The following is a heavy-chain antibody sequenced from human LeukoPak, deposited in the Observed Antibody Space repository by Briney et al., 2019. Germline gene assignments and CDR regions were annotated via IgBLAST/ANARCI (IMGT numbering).Heavy chain of an antibody. D-gene: IGHD3-3*01. V-gene: IGHV4-30-4*01. CDR1: GVSISSGDYY. J-gene: IGHJ6*03. CDR3: ARPPASDYDFWSASHEYYYYMDV. Sequence: PSETLSLTCTVSGVSISSGDYYWSWIRQPPGKGLEWTGYIYYSGSTYYNPSLKSRIIISVDTSKNQFSLKLSSVTAADTAVYYCARPPASDYDFWSASHEYYYYMDVWGKGTTVTISS. CDR2: IYYSGST.